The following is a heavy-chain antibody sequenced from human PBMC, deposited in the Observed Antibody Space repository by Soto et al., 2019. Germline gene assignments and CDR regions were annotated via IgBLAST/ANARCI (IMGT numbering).Heavy chain of an antibody. CDR1: GFTFSSYA. J-gene: IGHJ4*02. V-gene: IGHV3-23*01. CDR2: ISGSGTSA. CDR3: AKENTPDYGDYVDY. Sequence: GGSLRLSCAASGFTFSSYAMSWVRQAPGKGLKWISSISGSGTSAYYADSVKGRFTISRDNSKNTMYLQMNSLRAEDTALYFCAKENTPDYGDYVDYWGQGTRVTVSS. D-gene: IGHD4-17*01.